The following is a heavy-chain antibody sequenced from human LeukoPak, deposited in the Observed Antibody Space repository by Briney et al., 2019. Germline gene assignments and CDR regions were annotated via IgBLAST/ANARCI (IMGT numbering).Heavy chain of an antibody. CDR3: SRHTYGPSAY. CDR1: GFTFNNYV. Sequence: GGSLRLSRAASGFTFNNYVMSLVRQAPGKGLEWVSAISGGGDNTYYADSVKGRFTISRDNSKKTLDLQMNSLRAEDTAVYYCSRHTYGPSAYWGQGTLVTVSS. V-gene: IGHV3-23*01. J-gene: IGHJ4*02. D-gene: IGHD5-18*01. CDR2: ISGGGDNT.